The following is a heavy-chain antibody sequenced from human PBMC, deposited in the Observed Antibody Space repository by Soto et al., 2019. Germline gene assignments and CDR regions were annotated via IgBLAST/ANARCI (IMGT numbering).Heavy chain of an antibody. CDR3: AKASQYCTNGVCYRKFDP. Sequence: XGSLKLSCSASGFTSSSYAMSWVRQAPGKGLEWVSAISGSGGSTYYADSVKGRFTISRDNSKNTLYLQMNSLRAEDTAVYYCAKASQYCTNGVCYRKFDPWGQGNLVTVSS. D-gene: IGHD2-8*01. V-gene: IGHV3-23*01. CDR1: GFTSSSYA. J-gene: IGHJ5*02. CDR2: ISGSGGST.